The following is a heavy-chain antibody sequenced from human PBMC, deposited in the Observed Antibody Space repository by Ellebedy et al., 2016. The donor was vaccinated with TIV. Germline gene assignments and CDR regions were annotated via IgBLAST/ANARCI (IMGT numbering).Heavy chain of an antibody. Sequence: SETLSLTCTVSRGSISNDNWSWIRQSPGKGLEWIGHISYSGSTKYNPTLKSRASISVDTSKSQFSLELTSVTAADTAVYYCARQEGYYGGGSEDYYYGMDVWGQGTTVTVSS. CDR1: RGSISNDN. J-gene: IGHJ6*02. CDR2: ISYSGST. D-gene: IGHD2-21*01. CDR3: ARQEGYYGGGSEDYYYGMDV. V-gene: IGHV4-59*08.